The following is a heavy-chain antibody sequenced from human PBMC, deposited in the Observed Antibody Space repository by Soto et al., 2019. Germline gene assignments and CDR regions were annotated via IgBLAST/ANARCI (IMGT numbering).Heavy chain of an antibody. D-gene: IGHD6-19*01. CDR2: ITSDTKTI. V-gene: IGHV3-48*01. Sequence: EVQLVESGGDLVPRGGSLRLSCVASGFTFSVYSMNWVRQAPGKGLEWFSYITSDTKTIKYADSVKGRFTISRDNAKNSVYLQMNSLRVEDTAVYYCARSVEGHFDYWVQGTVVTVSS. CDR1: GFTFSVYS. CDR3: ARSVEGHFDY. J-gene: IGHJ4*02.